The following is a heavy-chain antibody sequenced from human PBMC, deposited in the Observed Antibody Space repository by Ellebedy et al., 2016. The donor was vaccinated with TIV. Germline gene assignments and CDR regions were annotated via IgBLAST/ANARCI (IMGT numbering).Heavy chain of an antibody. J-gene: IGHJ4*02. CDR1: GFTFSDFF. CDR3: GRDLLGGGLDY. V-gene: IGHV3-64*01. Sequence: GESLKISCAASGFTFSDFFMHWVRQAPGKGLEYVSAISGNGGSTYYANSVKGRFTISRDNSKNTLYLQMGSLRAEDMAVYYCGRDLLGGGLDYWGQGTLVTVSS. D-gene: IGHD3-10*01. CDR2: ISGNGGST.